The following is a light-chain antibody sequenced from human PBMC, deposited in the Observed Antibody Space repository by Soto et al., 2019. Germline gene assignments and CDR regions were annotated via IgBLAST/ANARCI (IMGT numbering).Light chain of an antibody. CDR3: GSYSSSSALYV. J-gene: IGLJ1*01. CDR2: DVS. V-gene: IGLV2-14*03. CDR1: SSDVGGSNY. Sequence: QSALTQPASVSGSPGQSLTISCTGASSDVGGSNYVSCYQQHPGKAPKLMIYDVSNRPSGVSNRFSGSKSGNTASLTISGLQAEDEADYYCGSYSSSSALYVFGTGTKLTVL.